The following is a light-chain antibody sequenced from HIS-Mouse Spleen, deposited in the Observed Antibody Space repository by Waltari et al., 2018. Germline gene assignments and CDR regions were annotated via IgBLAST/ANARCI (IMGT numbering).Light chain of an antibody. CDR3: QQYYSFPRT. Sequence: AIWMTQSPSLLSASTGDRVTISCRTSQGISSYLAWYQQKPGKAPKLLIYAASNLQSGVPSRFSGSGSGTDFTLTISCLQSEDFATYYCQQYYSFPRTFGQGTKVEIK. J-gene: IGKJ1*01. V-gene: IGKV1D-8*02. CDR1: QGISSY. CDR2: AAS.